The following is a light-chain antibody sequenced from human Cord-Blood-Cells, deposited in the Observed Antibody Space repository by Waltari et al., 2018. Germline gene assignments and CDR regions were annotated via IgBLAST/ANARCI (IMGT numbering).Light chain of an antibody. CDR2: EVS. CDR1: SSDVGSYNL. CDR3: CSYACSSTWV. J-gene: IGLJ3*02. V-gene: IGLV2-23*02. Sequence: QSALTQPASVSGSPGQSITISCTGTSSDVGSYNLVSWYQQHQGKAPKLMIYEVSKRPSGGSNRFPGSKSGNTASLTISGLQAEDEADYYCCSYACSSTWVFGGGTKLTVL.